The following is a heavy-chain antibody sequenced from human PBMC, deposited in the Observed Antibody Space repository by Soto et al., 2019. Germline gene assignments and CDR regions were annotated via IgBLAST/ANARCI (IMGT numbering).Heavy chain of an antibody. J-gene: IGHJ6*02. CDR2: INHSGST. Sequence: SETLSLTCTVYGGSFSGYYWSWIRQPPGKGLEWIGEINHSGSTNYNPSLKSRVTISVDTSKNQFSLKLSSVTAADTAVYYCARVLRYRYATPIYYYYYGMDVWGQGTTVTVSS. V-gene: IGHV4-34*01. CDR1: GGSFSGYY. D-gene: IGHD2-8*01. CDR3: ARVLRYRYATPIYYYYYGMDV.